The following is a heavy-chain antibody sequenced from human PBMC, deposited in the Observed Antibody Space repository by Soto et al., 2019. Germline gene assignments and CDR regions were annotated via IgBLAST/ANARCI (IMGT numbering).Heavy chain of an antibody. D-gene: IGHD5-12*01. V-gene: IGHV1-3*01. J-gene: IGHJ4*02. CDR1: GYTFTGYA. Sequence: QVQLVQSGAEVKKPGASVKVSCKASGYTFTGYAIHWVRQAPGQRLEWMGWINAGNGNTKYSQKFQGRVIITRDTSAGTAYMELRSLRSEDTAVYYCATPIVAFYWGQGTLVTVSS. CDR3: ATPIVAFY. CDR2: INAGNGNT.